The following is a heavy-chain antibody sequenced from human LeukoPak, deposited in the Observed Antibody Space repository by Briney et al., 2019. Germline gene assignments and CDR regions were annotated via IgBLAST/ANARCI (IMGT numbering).Heavy chain of an antibody. J-gene: IGHJ4*02. CDR2: IYTSGST. D-gene: IGHD5-12*01. Sequence: SETLSLTCTVSGGSISSGSYYWSWIRQPAGKGLEWIGRIYTSGSTNYNPSLKSRVTISVDTSKNQFSLKLSSVTAADTAVYYCARLSGYDAVPFDYWGQGTLVTVSS. CDR3: ARLSGYDAVPFDY. CDR1: GGSISSGSYY. V-gene: IGHV4-61*02.